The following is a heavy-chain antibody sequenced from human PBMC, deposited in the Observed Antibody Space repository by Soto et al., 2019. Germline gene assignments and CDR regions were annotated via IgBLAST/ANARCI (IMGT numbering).Heavy chain of an antibody. J-gene: IGHJ3*02. CDR1: GGTFSSYA. CDR2: IIPIFGTA. V-gene: IGHV1-69*13. CDR3: ACRTNYYDSSGYSDAFDI. D-gene: IGHD3-22*01. Sequence: SVKVSCKASGGTFSSYAISWVRQAPGQGLEWMGGIIPIFGTANYAQKFQGRVTITADESTSTAYMELSSLRSEDTAVYYFACRTNYYDSSGYSDAFDIWGQGTMVTVSS.